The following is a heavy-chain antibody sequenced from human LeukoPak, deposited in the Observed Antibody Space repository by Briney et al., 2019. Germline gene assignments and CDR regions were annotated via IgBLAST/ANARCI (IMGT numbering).Heavy chain of an antibody. J-gene: IGHJ4*02. V-gene: IGHV3-11*01. CDR2: ISSSGNTT. D-gene: IGHD6-19*01. Sequence: MAGGSLRLSCAASGFTFSDNYMSWIRQAPGKGLEWVSYISSSGNTTYNADSVKGRFSITRDNAKNSLYLQMNSLRAEDTAVYYCAKDHSSGWPYCFPYWGQGTLVTVSS. CDR1: GFTFSDNY. CDR3: AKDHSSGWPYCFPY.